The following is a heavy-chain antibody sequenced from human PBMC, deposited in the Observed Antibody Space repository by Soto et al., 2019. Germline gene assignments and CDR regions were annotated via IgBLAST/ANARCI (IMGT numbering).Heavy chain of an antibody. CDR3: ATAGTGQLERRKIYYYYYGMDV. CDR2: INHSGST. V-gene: IGHV4-34*01. Sequence: SETLSLTCAVYGGSFSGYYWSWIRQPPGKGLEWIGEINHSGSTNYNPSLKSRVTISVDTSKNQFSLKLSSVTAADTAVYYCATAGTGQLERRKIYYYYYGMDVWGQGTTVTVSS. CDR1: GGSFSGYY. D-gene: IGHD1-1*01. J-gene: IGHJ6*02.